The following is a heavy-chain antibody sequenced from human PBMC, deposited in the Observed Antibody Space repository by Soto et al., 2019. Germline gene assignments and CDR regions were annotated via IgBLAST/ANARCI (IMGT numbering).Heavy chain of an antibody. CDR2: ISAYNGNT. CDR3: EKSVTIFGVVDDPDFDY. D-gene: IGHD3-3*01. V-gene: IGHV1-18*01. J-gene: IGHJ4*02. Sequence: PSVKVSCKASGYTFTSYGISWVRQAPGQGLEWMGWISAYNGNTNYAQKLQGRVTMTTDTSTSTAYMELRSLRSDDTAVYYCEKSVTIFGVVDDPDFDYWGQGTLVNVSS. CDR1: GYTFTSYG.